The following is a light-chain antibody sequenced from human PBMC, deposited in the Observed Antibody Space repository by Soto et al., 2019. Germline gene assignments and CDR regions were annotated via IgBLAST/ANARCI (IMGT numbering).Light chain of an antibody. CDR3: QSYDSSLSGYV. CDR1: GSNIGAGYD. V-gene: IGLV1-40*01. Sequence: QSVLTQPPSVSGAPGQRVTISCTGSGSNIGAGYDVHWYQQLSGIAPKLLIYRNNNRPSEVPDRFSGSKSDTSASLAITGLQSEDEADYYCQSYDSSLSGYVLGTGTKVTVL. CDR2: RNN. J-gene: IGLJ1*01.